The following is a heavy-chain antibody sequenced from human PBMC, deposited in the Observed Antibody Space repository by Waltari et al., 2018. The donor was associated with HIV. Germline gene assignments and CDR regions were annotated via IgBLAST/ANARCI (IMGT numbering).Heavy chain of an antibody. CDR2: INSDGDRT. V-gene: IGHV3-74*03. CDR1: GLTFRNYW. CDR3: ARGRPYYDSSGYYPIDS. J-gene: IGHJ1*01. Sequence: QLVESGGGFVQPGESLRLSCVASGLTFRNYWMHWVRQVPGKGLVWVSRINSDGDRTTYADLVKGRFTVSRDNAKNTLYLQMNSLRAEDTAVYYCARGRPYYDSSGYYPIDSWGQGTLVTVSS. D-gene: IGHD3-22*01.